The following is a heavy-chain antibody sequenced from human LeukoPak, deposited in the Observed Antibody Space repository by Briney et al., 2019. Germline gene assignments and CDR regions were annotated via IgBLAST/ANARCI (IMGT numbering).Heavy chain of an antibody. CDR3: ARSNYYGSGSYLPPRFDY. Sequence: SSETLSLTCTVSGGSISSGSYYWSWIRQPAGKGLEWLGRIYTSGGTNYNPSLKSRVTISVNTSKNQFSLKLSSVTAADTAVYYCARSNYYGSGSYLPPRFDYWGQGTLVTVSS. J-gene: IGHJ4*02. CDR1: GGSISSGSYY. D-gene: IGHD3-10*01. V-gene: IGHV4-61*02. CDR2: IYTSGGT.